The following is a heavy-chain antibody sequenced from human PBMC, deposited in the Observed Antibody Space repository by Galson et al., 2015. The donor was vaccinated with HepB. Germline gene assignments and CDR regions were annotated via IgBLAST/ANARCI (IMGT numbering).Heavy chain of an antibody. V-gene: IGHV3-7*03. CDR3: AKEPSAGAT. CDR2: INEDGSEE. D-gene: IGHD4/OR15-4a*01. CDR1: GFTFTRHW. Sequence: SLRLSCAASGFTFTRHWMSWVRQAPGKGLEWVANINEDGSEEKYVDSVKGRFTISRDNSKNSLYLQMNNLRAEDTALYYCAKEPSAGATWGQGTLVTVSS. J-gene: IGHJ4*02.